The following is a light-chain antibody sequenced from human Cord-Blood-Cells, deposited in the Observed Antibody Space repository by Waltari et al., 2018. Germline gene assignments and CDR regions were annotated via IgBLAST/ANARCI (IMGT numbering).Light chain of an antibody. CDR3: QQYGSSRRT. Sequence: EIVLTQSPGTLSLSPGERAPFSCRASQSVSSSYLAWYQQKPGQAPRLLIYGASSRATGIPDRFSGSGSGTDFTLTISRLEPEDFAVYYCQQYGSSRRTFGQGTKVEIK. CDR2: GAS. V-gene: IGKV3-20*01. CDR1: QSVSSSY. J-gene: IGKJ1*01.